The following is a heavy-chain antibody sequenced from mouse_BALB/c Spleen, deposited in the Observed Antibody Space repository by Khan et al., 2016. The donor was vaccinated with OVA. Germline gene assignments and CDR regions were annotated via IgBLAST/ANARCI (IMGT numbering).Heavy chain of an antibody. CDR1: GFTFSSFG. D-gene: IGHD4-1*01. J-gene: IGHJ4*01. CDR2: ISSGSSTF. V-gene: IGHV5-17*02. Sequence: EVELVESGGGLVQPGGSRKLSCAASGFTFSSFGMFWIRQAPEKGLEWVAYISSGSSTFYYADTVKGRFTISREHPKNTRILPMTSLRSEDTAMYYCARILGIYAMDYWGQGTSVTVSS. CDR3: ARILGIYAMDY.